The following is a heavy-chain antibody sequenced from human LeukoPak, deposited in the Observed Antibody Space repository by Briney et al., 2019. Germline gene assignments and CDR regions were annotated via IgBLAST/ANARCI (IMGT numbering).Heavy chain of an antibody. Sequence: GGSLRLSCAASGFSVSGIHMNWVRQAPGKNLEWVSGLYSGGATYYSDSLGGRFTISRDPSKNTVYLQMTSLRVDDSAIYYCARGNGNVGGRLDPWGQGTRVAVSS. CDR2: LYSGGAT. J-gene: IGHJ5*02. D-gene: IGHD1-1*01. CDR1: GFSVSGIH. CDR3: ARGNGNVGGRLDP. V-gene: IGHV3-66*01.